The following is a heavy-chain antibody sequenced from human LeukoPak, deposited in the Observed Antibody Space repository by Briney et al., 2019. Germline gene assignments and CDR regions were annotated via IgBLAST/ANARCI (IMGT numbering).Heavy chain of an antibody. J-gene: IGHJ6*02. CDR2: IRSKAYGGTA. V-gene: IGHV3-49*04. Sequence: PGGSLRLSCTASGFFLGDHAISWVRQAPGKGLEWISLIRSKAYGGTADYAASVQGRFTISRDDSKTIVYLQMNSLKAEDTAVYYCTRAKLNTGEPTHYYHGMGVWGQGTAVTVSS. D-gene: IGHD4-11*01. CDR3: TRAKLNTGEPTHYYHGMGV. CDR1: GFFLGDHA.